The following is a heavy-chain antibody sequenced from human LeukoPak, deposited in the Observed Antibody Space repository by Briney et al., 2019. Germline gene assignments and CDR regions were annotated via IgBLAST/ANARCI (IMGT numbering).Heavy chain of an antibody. CDR2: IYYSGST. CDR1: GGSISSYY. D-gene: IGHD3-22*01. Sequence: SEALSLTCTVSGGSISSYYWSWIRQPPGKGLEWIGYIYYSGSTNYNPSLKSRVTISVDTSKNQFSLKLSSVTAADTAVYYCARDASYYYDSSGYYTAFDIWGQGTMVTVSS. V-gene: IGHV4-59*01. J-gene: IGHJ3*02. CDR3: ARDASYYYDSSGYYTAFDI.